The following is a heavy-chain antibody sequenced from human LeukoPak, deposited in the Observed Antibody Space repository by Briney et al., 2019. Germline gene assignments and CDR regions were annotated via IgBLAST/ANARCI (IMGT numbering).Heavy chain of an antibody. V-gene: IGHV4-59*01. CDR2: IYYSGST. CDR1: GGSISSYY. CDR3: ARDRSPGYRTLYLGKQYGMDV. D-gene: IGHD2-2*02. J-gene: IGHJ6*02. Sequence: SETLSLTCTVSGGSISSYYWSWIRQPPGKGLEWIGYIYYSGSTNYNPSLKSRVTISVDTSKNQFSLKLSSVTAADTAVYYCARDRSPGYRTLYLGKQYGMDVWGQGTTVTVSS.